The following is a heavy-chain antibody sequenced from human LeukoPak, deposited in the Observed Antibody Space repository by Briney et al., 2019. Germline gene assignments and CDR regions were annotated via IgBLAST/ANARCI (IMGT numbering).Heavy chain of an antibody. Sequence: GGFLRLSCVASGFSFSTYAMTWVRQAPGKGLECVSGMVGSGKTYYADSVKGRFTISRDNSKNTVYLQMNSLRVEDTAIYYCAKDMHAGDGRWEFDPWGRATLVTVSS. J-gene: IGHJ5*02. V-gene: IGHV3-23*01. CDR2: MVGSGKT. CDR3: AKDMHAGDGRWEFDP. D-gene: IGHD4-17*01. CDR1: GFSFSTYA.